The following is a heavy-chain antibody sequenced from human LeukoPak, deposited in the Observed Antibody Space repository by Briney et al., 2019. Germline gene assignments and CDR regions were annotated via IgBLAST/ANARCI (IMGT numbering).Heavy chain of an antibody. Sequence: ASVKVSCKASGYTFTSYYMHWVRQAPGQGLEWMAIINPSGGSTSYAQKFQGRVTMTRDTSTSTVYMELSSLRSEDTAVYYCARDPRPDDSSGYFGYWGQGTLVTVSS. CDR3: ARDPRPDDSSGYFGY. J-gene: IGHJ4*02. D-gene: IGHD3-22*01. CDR2: INPSGGST. CDR1: GYTFTSYY. V-gene: IGHV1-46*01.